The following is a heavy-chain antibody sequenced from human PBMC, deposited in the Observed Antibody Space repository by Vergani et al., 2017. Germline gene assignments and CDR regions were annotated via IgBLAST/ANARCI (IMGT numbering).Heavy chain of an antibody. Sequence: QVPLVQSGAEVKKPGASVTVSCTASGYTFNKYAMHWVRQAPGQRLEWMGWINAGHGNTKSSQTFQGRVTIPRDTSASTSYMDLSSLRSEDTAVYYCARDSSSPGTSDYYYYMDVWGKGTTVTVSS. CDR2: INAGHGNT. CDR1: GYTFNKYA. J-gene: IGHJ6*03. D-gene: IGHD6-6*01. CDR3: ARDSSSPGTSDYYYYMDV. V-gene: IGHV1-3*01.